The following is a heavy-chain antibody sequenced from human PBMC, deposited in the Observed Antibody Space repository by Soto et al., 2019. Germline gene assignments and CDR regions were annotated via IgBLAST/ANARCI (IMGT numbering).Heavy chain of an antibody. V-gene: IGHV1-18*01. CDR1: GYSFSSFG. CDR3: ARESTVPTARVGYFYYGVDV. Sequence: QVQLVQSGAEVKKPGASVKVSCKASGYSFSSFGITWVRQAPGQGLEWMGWISVYNGNTNYAQSLQGRGSLTTDTSTSAAYMELRSLRSDDTAIYFCARESTVPTARVGYFYYGVDVWGQGTTVTVSS. D-gene: IGHD2-2*01. J-gene: IGHJ6*02. CDR2: ISVYNGNT.